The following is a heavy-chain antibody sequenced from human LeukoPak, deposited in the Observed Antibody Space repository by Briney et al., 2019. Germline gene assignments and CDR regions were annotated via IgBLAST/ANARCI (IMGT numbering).Heavy chain of an antibody. J-gene: IGHJ3*02. CDR2: IYTSGNT. Sequence: SETLSLTCTVSGDSISSGNYYWTWIRQPAGKGLEWIGRIYTSGNTNYNPSLKSRVTISMDTSKNQFSLSLNSVTAADTAVYYCARDRAGDSFDIWGQGTMVTVSS. V-gene: IGHV4-61*02. D-gene: IGHD7-27*01. CDR1: GDSISSGNYY. CDR3: ARDRAGDSFDI.